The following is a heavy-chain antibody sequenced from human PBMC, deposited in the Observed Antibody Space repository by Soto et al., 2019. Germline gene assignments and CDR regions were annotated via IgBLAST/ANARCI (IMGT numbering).Heavy chain of an antibody. CDR1: GYTFTSYA. Sequence: ASVKVSCKASGYTFTSYAMHWVRQAHGQRLEWMGWINAGNGNTKYSQKFQGRVTITRDTSASTAYMELSSLRSEDTAVYYCARAVRYCSGGSCPLGPWGQGTLVTVSS. CDR2: INAGNGNT. D-gene: IGHD2-15*01. J-gene: IGHJ5*02. V-gene: IGHV1-3*01. CDR3: ARAVRYCSGGSCPLGP.